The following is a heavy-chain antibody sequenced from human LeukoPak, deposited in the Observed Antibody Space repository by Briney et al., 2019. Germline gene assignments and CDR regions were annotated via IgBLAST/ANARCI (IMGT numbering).Heavy chain of an antibody. Sequence: MTSETLSLTCTVSGGSINDASWNWIRKPPGQGLEWIGYIYHSGGTNYNPSLKSRVTISLDTSKNQFSRKLSSVTAADTAVYYCARVGTYYRSLDSWGQGTLVTVS. CDR1: GGSINDAS. CDR2: IYHSGGT. V-gene: IGHV4-59*01. D-gene: IGHD3-10*01. CDR3: ARVGTYYRSLDS. J-gene: IGHJ4*02.